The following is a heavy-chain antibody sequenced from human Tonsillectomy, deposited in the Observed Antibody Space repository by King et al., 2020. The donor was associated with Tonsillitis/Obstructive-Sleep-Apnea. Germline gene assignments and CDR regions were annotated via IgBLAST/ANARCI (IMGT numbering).Heavy chain of an antibody. Sequence: QLQESGPGLVKPSETLSITCTVSGGSISSYYWSWIRQPPGKGLEWSGYIYYSGSTNYNPSLMSRVTISVDTSKNQFSLKLSSVTAADTAVYYCARMGYYYYYMDVWGKGTTVTVSS. D-gene: IGHD3-16*01. CDR1: GGSISSYY. CDR2: IYYSGST. V-gene: IGHV4-59*01. CDR3: ARMGYYYYYMDV. J-gene: IGHJ6*03.